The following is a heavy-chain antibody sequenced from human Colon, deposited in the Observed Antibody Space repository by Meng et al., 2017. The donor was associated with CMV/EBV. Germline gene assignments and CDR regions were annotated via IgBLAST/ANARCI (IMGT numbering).Heavy chain of an antibody. Sequence: GGSLRLSCAASGFSFSSYAMNWVRQAPGKGLEWVSGVTSGGGTTFYADSVKGRFTISRDNGKNLVYLQMNNLRAEDTAVYYCARDTTSGSYIHHYGMDVWGLGTTVTVSS. D-gene: IGHD1-26*01. J-gene: IGHJ6*02. V-gene: IGHV3-23*03. CDR2: VTSGGGTT. CDR1: GFSFSSYA. CDR3: ARDTTSGSYIHHYGMDV.